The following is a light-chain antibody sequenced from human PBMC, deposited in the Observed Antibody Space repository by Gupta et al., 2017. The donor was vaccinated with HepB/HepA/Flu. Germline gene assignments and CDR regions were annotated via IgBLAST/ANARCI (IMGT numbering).Light chain of an antibody. Sequence: QYALTPPASVSACPGQSITISCSGTSSDVGSDNLVSWYQQHPGKAPKLMIYEVSKRPSGVSNRFAGSKSGNTASLTISGLQAEDEADYYCCSYAGSSTWVFGGGTKLTVL. J-gene: IGLJ3*02. CDR1: SSDVGSDNL. CDR3: CSYAGSSTWV. V-gene: IGLV2-23*02. CDR2: EVS.